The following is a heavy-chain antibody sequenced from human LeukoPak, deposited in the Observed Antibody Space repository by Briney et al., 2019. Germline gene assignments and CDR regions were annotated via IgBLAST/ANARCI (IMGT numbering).Heavy chain of an antibody. CDR1: GYSFTSYY. Sequence: ASVKVSCKASGYSFTSYYMHWVRQAPGQGLEWMGIINPSGGSTSYAQKFQGRVTMTRDMSTSTVYMELSSLRSEDTAVYYCAREWGPPPNYDILTGNLDYWGQGTLVTVSS. CDR3: AREWGPPPNYDILTGNLDY. V-gene: IGHV1-46*01. J-gene: IGHJ4*02. CDR2: INPSGGST. D-gene: IGHD3-9*01.